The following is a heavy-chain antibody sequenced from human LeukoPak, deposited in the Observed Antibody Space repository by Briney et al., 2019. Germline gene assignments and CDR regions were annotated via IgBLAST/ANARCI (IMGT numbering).Heavy chain of an antibody. D-gene: IGHD5-12*01. V-gene: IGHV4-34*01. CDR2: INHSGST. J-gene: IGHJ5*02. CDR1: GGSFSGYY. Sequence: SETLSLTCAVYGGSFSGYYWSWIRQPPGKGLEWIGEINHSGSTNYNPSPKSRVTISVDTSKNQISLNLSSVTAADTAVYYCARTTMIVATRYNWFDPWGQGTLVTVSS. CDR3: ARTTMIVATRYNWFDP.